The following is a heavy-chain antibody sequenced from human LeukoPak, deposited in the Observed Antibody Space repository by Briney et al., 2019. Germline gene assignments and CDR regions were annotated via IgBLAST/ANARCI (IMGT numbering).Heavy chain of an antibody. CDR1: GFPHSRYS. Sequence: GEPLRLSRAASGFPHSRYSMHELPQPPGKALEEVSFISSSCSYIYYSESVKGRFTHSRDNAKSTLFLEMHSLGAEDTAVYYCATGSSIVVVATNDFDICGEGRMDTVSS. V-gene: IGHV3-21*01. CDR3: ATGSSIVVVATNDFDI. J-gene: IGHJ3*02. D-gene: IGHD2-21*02. CDR2: ISSSCSYI.